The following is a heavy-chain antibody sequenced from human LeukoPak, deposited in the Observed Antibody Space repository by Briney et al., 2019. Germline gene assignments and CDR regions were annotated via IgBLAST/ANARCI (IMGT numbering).Heavy chain of an antibody. V-gene: IGHV3-48*01. CDR3: APSSGSIGY. D-gene: IGHD3-10*01. J-gene: IGHJ4*02. CDR1: GFTFSSYS. Sequence: GGSLRLSCAASGFTFSSYSMNWVRQAPGKGLEWVSYISSSSSTIYYADSVKGRFTISRDNSKNTLYLQMNSLRAEDTAVYYCAPSSGSIGYWGQGTLVTVSS. CDR2: ISSSSSTI.